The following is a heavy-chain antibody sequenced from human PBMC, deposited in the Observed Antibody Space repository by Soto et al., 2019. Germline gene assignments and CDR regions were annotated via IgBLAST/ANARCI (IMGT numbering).Heavy chain of an antibody. J-gene: IGHJ4*02. Sequence: GGSLRLSCATSGFTFSNYDMHWVRQATGKGLEWVSSIGTAGDTYYAVSVKGRFTISREIAKNSLFLQMNSLRAGDTAMYYCVRATAGFDYWGQGTLVTVSS. CDR3: VRATAGFDY. CDR1: GFTFSNYD. CDR2: IGTAGDT. V-gene: IGHV3-13*04.